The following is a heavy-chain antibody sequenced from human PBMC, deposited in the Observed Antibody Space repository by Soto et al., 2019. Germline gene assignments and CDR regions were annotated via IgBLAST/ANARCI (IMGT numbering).Heavy chain of an antibody. CDR1: GGSISNSSFY. D-gene: IGHD3-10*01. CDR2: IYYSGSD. V-gene: IGHV4-39*01. Sequence: QLQLQESGPGVVRSSQTLSLTCTASGGSISNSSFYWGWIRQPPGKGLEWIASIYYSGSDYTNPSLQSRLTISVDRSKNQFSLKLTSVTAADTAVYFCASLGGSGHNYNYMDVCGKGTSVTVSS. J-gene: IGHJ6*03. CDR3: ASLGGSGHNYNYMDV.